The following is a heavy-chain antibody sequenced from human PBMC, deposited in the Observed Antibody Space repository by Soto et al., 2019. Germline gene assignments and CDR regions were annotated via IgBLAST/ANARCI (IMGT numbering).Heavy chain of an antibody. D-gene: IGHD6-13*01. CDR3: TRDASRDSSARGWFDP. V-gene: IGHV3-21*01. CDR2: ISSNSAYI. CDR1: GFTFRSFT. J-gene: IGHJ5*02. Sequence: LRLSCAASGFTFRSFTMNRVRQAPGKGLEWVSTISSNSAYIYYTDALRGRFTISRDNAKNSLHLQVNSLRAEDTAVYYCTRDASRDSSARGWFDPWGPGTLVTVSS.